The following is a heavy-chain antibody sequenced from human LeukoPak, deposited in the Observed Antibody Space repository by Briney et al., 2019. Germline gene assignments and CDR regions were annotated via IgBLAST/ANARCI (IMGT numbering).Heavy chain of an antibody. CDR1: SASISSSPYF. CDR3: VRTSSGSPRRIDY. J-gene: IGHJ4*02. V-gene: IGHV4-39*02. D-gene: IGHD3-10*01. Sequence: QSSETLSLTCTVSSASISSSPYFWGWIRQSPGTGLEWIGSISYSGTTYYNPSLKSRVTISVDTSKNHFSLKLTSVTAADTAVYYCVRTSSGSPRRIDYWGQGTLVTVSS. CDR2: ISYSGTT.